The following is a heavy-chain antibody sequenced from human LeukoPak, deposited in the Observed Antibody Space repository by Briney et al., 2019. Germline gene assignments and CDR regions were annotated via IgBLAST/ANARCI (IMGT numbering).Heavy chain of an antibody. CDR3: ARPSNYYDSSGSFDY. Sequence: GESLKISCKGSGYSFTNYWIAWVRQMPGKGLEWMGIIYPDDSDTRYSPSFQGQVTILADKSISTAYLQWSSLKASDTAMYYCARPSNYYDSSGSFDYWGQGTLVTVSS. V-gene: IGHV5-51*01. D-gene: IGHD3-22*01. CDR1: GYSFTNYW. CDR2: IYPDDSDT. J-gene: IGHJ4*02.